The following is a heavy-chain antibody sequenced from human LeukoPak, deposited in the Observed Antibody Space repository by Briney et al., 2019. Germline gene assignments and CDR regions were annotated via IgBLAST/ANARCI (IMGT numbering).Heavy chain of an antibody. CDR1: GFTFSSHW. Sequence: PGGSLRLSCAASGFTFSSHWMSWVRQAPGKGLEWVANIKQDGSEKYHVDSVKGRFTISRDNAKNSLYLQMNSLRAEDTAFYYCARDFWGYSYYYFEYWGQGTLVTVSS. V-gene: IGHV3-7*05. D-gene: IGHD2-15*01. J-gene: IGHJ4*02. CDR3: ARDFWGYSYYYFEY. CDR2: IKQDGSEK.